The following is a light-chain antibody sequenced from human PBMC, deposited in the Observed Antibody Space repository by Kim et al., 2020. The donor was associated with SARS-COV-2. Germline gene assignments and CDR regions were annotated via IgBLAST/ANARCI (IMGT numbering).Light chain of an antibody. J-gene: IGLJ1*01. CDR2: EGS. V-gene: IGLV2-14*02. CDR1: SSDVGSYNL. CDR3: SSYTSSSTYV. Sequence: QSALTQSASVSGSPGQSITISCTGTSSDVGSYNLVSWYQQHPGKAPKLMIYEGSKRPSGVSNRFSGSKSGNTASLTISGLQAEDEADYYCSSYTSSSTYVFGTGTKVTVL.